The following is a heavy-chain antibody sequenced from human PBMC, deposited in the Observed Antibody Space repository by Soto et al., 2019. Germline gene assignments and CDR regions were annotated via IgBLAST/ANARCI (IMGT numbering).Heavy chain of an antibody. CDR3: ANGDSSSSMGAFDI. V-gene: IGHV4-39*01. D-gene: IGHD6-6*01. J-gene: IGHJ3*02. CDR1: GGSISSSSYY. CDR2: IYYSGST. Sequence: SETLSLTCTVSGGSISSSSYYWGWIRQPPGKGLEWIGSIYYSGSTYYNPSLKSRVTISVDTSKNQFSLKLSPVTAADTAVYYCANGDSSSSMGAFDIWGQGTMVTVSS.